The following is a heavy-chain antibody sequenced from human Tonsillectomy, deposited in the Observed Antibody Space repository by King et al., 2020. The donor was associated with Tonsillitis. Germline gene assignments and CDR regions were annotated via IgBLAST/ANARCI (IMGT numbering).Heavy chain of an antibody. J-gene: IGHJ4*02. Sequence: VQLVESGGGVVQPGGSLRLSCTASGFSFPDSWMGWVRQAPGKGLEWVANIKKDGTTKYYLGSVGGRFSISRDNDKNSFYLQMSSLRAEDTALYYCVRHGDWNFDSWGQGTLVTVSS. V-gene: IGHV3-7*01. CDR1: GFSFPDSW. CDR2: IKKDGTTK. D-gene: IGHD2-21*02. CDR3: VRHGDWNFDS.